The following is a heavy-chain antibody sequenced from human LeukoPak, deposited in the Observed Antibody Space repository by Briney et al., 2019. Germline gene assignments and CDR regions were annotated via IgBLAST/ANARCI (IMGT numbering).Heavy chain of an antibody. V-gene: IGHV4-39*07. Sequence: SETLSLTCTVSGGSISSSSYYWGWIRQPPGKGLEWIGSIYYSGSTYYNPSLKSRVTISVDTSKDQFSLKLSSVTAADTAVYYCARRPEPAAIPYYYYYMDVWGKGTTVTVSS. CDR1: GGSISSSSYY. D-gene: IGHD2-2*02. J-gene: IGHJ6*03. CDR2: IYYSGST. CDR3: ARRPEPAAIPYYYYYMDV.